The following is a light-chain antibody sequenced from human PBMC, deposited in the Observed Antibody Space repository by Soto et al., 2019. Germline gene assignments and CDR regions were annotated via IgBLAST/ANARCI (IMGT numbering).Light chain of an antibody. CDR1: QSVSRY. V-gene: IGKV3-11*01. CDR3: QHYNTYSQT. J-gene: IGKJ1*01. CDR2: DAS. Sequence: EIALTQSPATLSLSPGERATLSCRASQSVSRYLAWYQQKPGQAPRLLIYDASNRATGIPARFSGSGSGTDFTLTISSLEPEDFATYYCQHYNTYSQTFGQGTKVEIK.